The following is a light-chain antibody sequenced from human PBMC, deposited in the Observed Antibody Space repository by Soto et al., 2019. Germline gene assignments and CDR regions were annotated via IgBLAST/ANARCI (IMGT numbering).Light chain of an antibody. V-gene: IGLV3-21*02. J-gene: IGLJ3*02. CDR2: DDS. Sequence: SYELAQAPSVSVAPGQTARITCGGDNIGSKSVHWYQQKPGQAPVLVIYDDSDRPSGIPERFSGSNSGTTATLTISRVEAGDEADFYCQVWDPGLDHRGVFGGGTKLPVL. CDR3: QVWDPGLDHRGV. CDR1: NIGSKS.